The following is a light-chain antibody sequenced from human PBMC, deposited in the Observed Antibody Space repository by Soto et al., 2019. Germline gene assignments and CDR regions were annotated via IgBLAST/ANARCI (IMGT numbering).Light chain of an antibody. Sequence: QSALTQPASVSGSRGQSITISCAGRTSDVGQDKSVSWYQQGPGKAPKPIIYAVSSRPSGVSNRFSGSRSGSTASLTISGLQAEDEADYYCCSYAGSYTWVFGSGTKVTVL. CDR2: AVS. CDR3: CSYAGSYTWV. CDR1: TSDVGQDKS. J-gene: IGLJ1*01. V-gene: IGLV2-14*01.